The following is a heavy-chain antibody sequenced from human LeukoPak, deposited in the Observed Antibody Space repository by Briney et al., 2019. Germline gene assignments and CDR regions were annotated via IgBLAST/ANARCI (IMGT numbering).Heavy chain of an antibody. D-gene: IGHD6-19*01. J-gene: IGHJ4*02. CDR1: GGSFSGYY. Sequence: SETLSLTCAVYGGSFSGYYWSWIRQPPGKGLEWIGEINHSGSTNYNPSLKSRVTISVDTSKNQFSLKLSSVTAADTAVYYCAREVAGTPFVDYWGQGTLVTVSS. CDR3: AREVAGTPFVDY. V-gene: IGHV4-34*01. CDR2: INHSGST.